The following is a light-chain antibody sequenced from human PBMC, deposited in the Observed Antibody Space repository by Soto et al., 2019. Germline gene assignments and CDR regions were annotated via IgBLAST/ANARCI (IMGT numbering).Light chain of an antibody. V-gene: IGLV2-23*01. CDR1: SSDVGSYNL. Sequence: QSVLTQPASVSGSPGQSITISCTGTSSDVGSYNLVSWYQQHPGKAPKLMIYEGSKRPSGVSNRFSGSKSGNTASLTISGLQAEVEADYYCCSYAGSSTWVFGGGTKVTVL. J-gene: IGLJ3*02. CDR2: EGS. CDR3: CSYAGSSTWV.